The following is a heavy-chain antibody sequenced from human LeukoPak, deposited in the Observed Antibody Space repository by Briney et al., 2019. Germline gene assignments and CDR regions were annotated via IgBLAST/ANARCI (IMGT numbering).Heavy chain of an antibody. CDR1: GFTFSSYS. Sequence: GGSLRLSCAASGFTFSSYSMNWVRQAPGKGLEWVSYISSSSSTIYYADSVKGRFTISRDNAKNSLYLQMNSLRAEDTAVYYCARPRYIAATGRDSYYMDVWGKGTTVTVSS. CDR3: ARPRYIAATGRDSYYMDV. CDR2: ISSSSSTI. V-gene: IGHV3-48*01. D-gene: IGHD6-13*01. J-gene: IGHJ6*03.